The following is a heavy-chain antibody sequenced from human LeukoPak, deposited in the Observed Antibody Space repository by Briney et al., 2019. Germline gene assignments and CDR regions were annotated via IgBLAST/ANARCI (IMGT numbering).Heavy chain of an antibody. V-gene: IGHV3-23*01. CDR1: GFTFSSYA. Sequence: PAGSLRLSCAASGFTFSSYAMSWVRQTPGKGLEWVSSISAGGGGSYYADSVKGRFTISRDNSKNTLYLQMNSLRAEDTAVYYCAKEAVRKFDFHYWGQGTLVTVSS. D-gene: IGHD1-14*01. CDR3: AKEAVRKFDFHY. J-gene: IGHJ4*02. CDR2: ISAGGGGS.